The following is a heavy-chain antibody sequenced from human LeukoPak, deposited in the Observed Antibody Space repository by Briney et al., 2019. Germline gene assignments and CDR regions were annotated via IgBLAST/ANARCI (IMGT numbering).Heavy chain of an antibody. CDR1: GFTFGSYT. D-gene: IGHD3-22*01. CDR2: ISSSSSYI. Sequence: GGSLRLSCAVSGFTFGSYTMNWVRQAPGKGLEWVSSISSSSSYIYYADSVKGRFTISRDNAKNSLYLQMNSLRAEDTAVYYCARVPENTPNYFDSRGALDYWGQGTLVTVSS. V-gene: IGHV3-21*01. J-gene: IGHJ4*02. CDR3: ARVPENTPNYFDSRGALDY.